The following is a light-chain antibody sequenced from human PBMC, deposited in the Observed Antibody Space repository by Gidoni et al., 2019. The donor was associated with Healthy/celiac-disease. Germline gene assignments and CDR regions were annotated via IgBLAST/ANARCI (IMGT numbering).Light chain of an antibody. Sequence: QSLPPWLPPVPGPPRQRVTISCTGSSSNIGADYDVHWYQQLPGTAPKLLIYGSSNRPSGVPNRFSGSKSGNSASLAITGLQAEDEADYYCQSYDGSLSGKVFGGGTKLTVL. V-gene: IGLV1-40*01. J-gene: IGLJ2*01. CDR3: QSYDGSLSGKV. CDR1: SSNIGADYD. CDR2: GSS.